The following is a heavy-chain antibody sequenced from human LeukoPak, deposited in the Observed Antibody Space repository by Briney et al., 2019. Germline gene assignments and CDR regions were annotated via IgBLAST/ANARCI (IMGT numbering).Heavy chain of an antibody. V-gene: IGHV1-2*02. D-gene: IGHD2-15*01. CDR3: AGGVLGGRNWFDP. Sequence: ASVKVSCKTSGGTFNSHIFGWVRQAPGQGLEWMGWINPNSGGTNYAQKFQGRVTMTRDTSISTAYMELSRLRSDDTAVYYCAGGVLGGRNWFDPWGQGTLVTVSS. J-gene: IGHJ5*02. CDR1: GGTFNSHI. CDR2: INPNSGGT.